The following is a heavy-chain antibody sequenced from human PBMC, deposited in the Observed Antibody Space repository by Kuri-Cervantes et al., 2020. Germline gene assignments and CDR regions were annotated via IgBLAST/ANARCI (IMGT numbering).Heavy chain of an antibody. CDR3: ARDGLSSRYLDPPNYDFWSGFEGAYYYGMDV. D-gene: IGHD3-3*01. CDR2: ISAYNGNT. CDR1: GYTFTGYY. Sequence: ASVKVSCKASGYTFTGYYMHWVRQAPGQGLEWMGWISAYNGNTNYAQKLQGRVTMTTDTSTSTAYMELRSLRSDDTAVYYCARDGLSSRYLDPPNYDFWSGFEGAYYYGMDVWGQGTTVTVSS. J-gene: IGHJ6*02. V-gene: IGHV1-18*04.